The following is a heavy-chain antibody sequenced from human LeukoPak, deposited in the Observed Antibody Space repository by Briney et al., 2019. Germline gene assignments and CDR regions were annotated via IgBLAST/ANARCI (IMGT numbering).Heavy chain of an antibody. CDR1: GGSISSSSYY. D-gene: IGHD7-27*01. CDR3: ARTGSVSEVLDY. Sequence: SETLSLTCTVSGGSISSSSYYWGWIRQPPGKGQEWIGSIYYSGSTYYNPSLKSRVTISVDTSKNQFSLKLSSVTAADTAVYYCARTGSVSEVLDYWGQGTLVTVSS. CDR2: IYYSGST. J-gene: IGHJ4*02. V-gene: IGHV4-39*01.